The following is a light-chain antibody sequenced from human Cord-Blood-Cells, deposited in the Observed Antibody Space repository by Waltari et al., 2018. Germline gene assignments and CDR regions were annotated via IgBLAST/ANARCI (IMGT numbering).Light chain of an antibody. V-gene: IGLV2-11*01. CDR2: DVS. Sequence: QSALTQPRSVSGSPGQSVTISCTGTSSDGGGYNYVSWYPQHPGKAPKLMIYDVSKRPSGVPDRFSGSKSGNTASLTISGLQAEDEADYYCCSYAGSYTFAVFGGGTKLTVL. J-gene: IGLJ2*01. CDR1: SSDGGGYNY. CDR3: CSYAGSYTFAV.